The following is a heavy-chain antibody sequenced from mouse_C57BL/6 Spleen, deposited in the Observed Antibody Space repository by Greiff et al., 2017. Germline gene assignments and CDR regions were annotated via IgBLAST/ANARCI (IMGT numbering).Heavy chain of an antibody. CDR3: ARRGYDGYYFDY. V-gene: IGHV5-6*02. CDR1: GFTFSSYG. D-gene: IGHD2-3*01. J-gene: IGHJ2*01. Sequence: EVMLVESGGDLVKPGGSLKLSCAASGFTFSSYGMSWVRQTPDKRLEWVATISSGGSYTYYPDSVKGRFTISRDNAKNTLYLQMSSLKSEDTAMYYCARRGYDGYYFDYWGQGTTLTVSS. CDR2: ISSGGSYT.